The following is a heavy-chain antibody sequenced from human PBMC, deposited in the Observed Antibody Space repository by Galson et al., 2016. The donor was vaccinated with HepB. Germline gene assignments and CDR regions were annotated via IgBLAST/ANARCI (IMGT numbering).Heavy chain of an antibody. Sequence: SLRLSCAASGLSLSTPVMYWVRQAPGKGLEWVSALGDGGDYTSYADAVKGRFTISGAISENTLFLQMNSLRADDTAVYYRAKDRVNWNSPHFDYWGQGTLVTVTS. CDR3: AKDRVNWNSPHFDY. CDR2: LGDGGDYT. V-gene: IGHV3-23*01. CDR1: GLSLSTPV. D-gene: IGHD1-7*01. J-gene: IGHJ4*02.